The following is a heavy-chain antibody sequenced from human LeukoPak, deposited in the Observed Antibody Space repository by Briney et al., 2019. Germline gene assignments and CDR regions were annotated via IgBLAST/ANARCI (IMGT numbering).Heavy chain of an antibody. J-gene: IGHJ4*02. CDR1: GFTFGDYA. D-gene: IGHD3-9*01. CDR3: TRDRGLRYFDWLLFDY. CDR2: IRSKAYGGTT. Sequence: GGSLRLSCTASGFTFGDYAMSWFRQAPGKGLEWVGFIRSKAYGGTTEYAVSVKGRFTISRDDSKSIAYLQMNSLKTEDTAVYYCTRDRGLRYFDWLLFDYWGQGTLVTVSS. V-gene: IGHV3-49*03.